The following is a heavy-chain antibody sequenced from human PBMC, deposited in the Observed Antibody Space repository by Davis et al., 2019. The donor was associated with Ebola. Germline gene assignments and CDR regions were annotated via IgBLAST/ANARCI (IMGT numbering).Heavy chain of an antibody. V-gene: IGHV4-34*01. CDR3: AREFSDI. J-gene: IGHJ3*02. CDR1: GGSISSYY. CDR2: INHSGST. Sequence: GSLRLSCTVSGGSISSYYWSWIRQPPGKGLEWIGEINHSGSTNYNPSLKSRVTISVDTSKNQFSLKLSSVTAADTAVYYCAREFSDIWGQGTMVTVSS.